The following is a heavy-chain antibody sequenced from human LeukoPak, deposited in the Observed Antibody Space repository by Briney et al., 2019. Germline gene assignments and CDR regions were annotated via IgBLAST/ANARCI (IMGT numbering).Heavy chain of an antibody. Sequence: ASVKVSCKASGYTFTNYPMNWVRQAPGQGLEWMGWINTNTGNPTYAQGFTERFVFSWDTSVTTAYLQINSLKPEDTAVYYCARDRPSVVTASGGLDWGQGTLVTVSS. D-gene: IGHD4-23*01. CDR1: GYTFTNYP. CDR3: ARDRPSVVTASGGLD. CDR2: INTNTGNP. J-gene: IGHJ4*02. V-gene: IGHV7-4-1*02.